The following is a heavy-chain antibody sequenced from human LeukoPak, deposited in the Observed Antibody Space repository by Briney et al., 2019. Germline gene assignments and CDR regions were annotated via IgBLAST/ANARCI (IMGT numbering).Heavy chain of an antibody. CDR1: GDTFNTYV. Sequence: SVKVSCKASGDTFNTYVINWVRQAPGQRLEWMGRIIPMFDSTKNSQGFQGRVSITVDKSTSTAYMDLSSLKSDDTAVYYCAVGKYCSTTSCPKNYWGQGTLVTVSS. D-gene: IGHD2-2*01. J-gene: IGHJ4*02. CDR2: IIPMFDST. V-gene: IGHV1-69*06. CDR3: AVGKYCSTTSCPKNY.